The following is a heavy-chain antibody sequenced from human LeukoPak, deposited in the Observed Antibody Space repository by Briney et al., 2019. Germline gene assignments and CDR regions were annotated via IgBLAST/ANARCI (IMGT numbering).Heavy chain of an antibody. Sequence: GGSLRLSCAASGFTFSSYWMSWVRQAPGKGLEWVANIKQDGSEKYYVDSVKGRFTISRDNAKNSLYLQMNSLRAEDTAVYYCARANSSGWYGGNWFDPWGQGTLVTVSS. J-gene: IGHJ5*02. CDR2: IKQDGSEK. D-gene: IGHD6-19*01. CDR3: ARANSSGWYGGNWFDP. CDR1: GFTFSSYW. V-gene: IGHV3-7*01.